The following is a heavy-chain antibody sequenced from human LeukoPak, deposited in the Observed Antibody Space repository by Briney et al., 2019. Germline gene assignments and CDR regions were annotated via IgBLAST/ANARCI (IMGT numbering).Heavy chain of an antibody. V-gene: IGHV3-48*03. CDR1: GFTFSSYE. J-gene: IGHJ4*02. Sequence: GGSLRLSCAASGFTFSSYEVNWVRQAPGKGLEWVSYISSSGSTIYYADSVRGRFTISRDNAKNSLYLQMNSLRAEDTAVYYCARVLGALGSYLGYWGQGTLVTVSS. CDR2: ISSSGSTI. CDR3: ARVLGALGSYLGY. D-gene: IGHD3-16*01.